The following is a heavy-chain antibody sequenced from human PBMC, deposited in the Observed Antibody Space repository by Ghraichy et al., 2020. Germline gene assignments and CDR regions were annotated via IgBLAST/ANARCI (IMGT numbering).Heavy chain of an antibody. Sequence: ASVKVSCKASGYTFTSYGISWVRQAPGQGLEWMGWISAYNGNTNYAQKLQGRVTMTTDTSTSTAYMELRSLRSDDTAVYYCARGRVWFGDPTLHGEHYYYYGMDVWGQGTTVTVSS. J-gene: IGHJ6*02. CDR1: GYTFTSYG. D-gene: IGHD3-10*01. CDR3: ARGRVWFGDPTLHGEHYYYYGMDV. V-gene: IGHV1-18*01. CDR2: ISAYNGNT.